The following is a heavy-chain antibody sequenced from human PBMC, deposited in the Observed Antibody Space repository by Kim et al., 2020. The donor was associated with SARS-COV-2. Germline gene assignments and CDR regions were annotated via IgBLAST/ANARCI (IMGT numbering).Heavy chain of an antibody. V-gene: IGHV4-59*13. CDR1: GGSISSYY. J-gene: IGHJ4*02. CDR3: ARENYYGSGVMSGFDY. CDR2: IYYSGST. D-gene: IGHD3-10*01. Sequence: SETLSLTCIVSGGSISSYYWSWIRQPPGKGLEWIGYIYYSGSTNYNPSLKSRVTISVDTSKNQFSLKLSSVTAADTAVYYRARENYYGSGVMSGFDYWCQGTLVTVSS.